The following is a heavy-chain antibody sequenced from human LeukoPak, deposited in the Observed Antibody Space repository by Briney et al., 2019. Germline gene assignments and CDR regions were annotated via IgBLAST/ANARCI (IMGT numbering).Heavy chain of an antibody. D-gene: IGHD1-26*01. CDR2: ISGRGAST. CDR3: AKIEVYSGTYRGFFES. V-gene: IGHV3-23*01. Sequence: GGSLRLSCAASGFTFSSYVMSWVRQAPGKGLEWVSAISGRGASTYYADSVRGRFTISRDNFKDTLYLQMNSLRAEDTAVYHCAKIEVYSGTYRGFFESWGQGTLVTVSS. CDR1: GFTFSSYV. J-gene: IGHJ4*02.